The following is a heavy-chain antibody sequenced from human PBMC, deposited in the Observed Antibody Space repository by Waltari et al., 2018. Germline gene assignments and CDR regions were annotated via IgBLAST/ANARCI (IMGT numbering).Heavy chain of an antibody. CDR3: ARDSSSAGVDY. D-gene: IGHD6-13*01. Sequence: QLQLQESGPGLVKPSETLSLTCTVSGGSISSSSYYWGWIRQPPGKGLEWIGSIYYSGRTYYNPSLKSRVTISVDTSKNQFSLKLSSVTAADTAVYYCARDSSSAGVDYWGQGTLVTVSS. J-gene: IGHJ4*02. CDR2: IYYSGRT. CDR1: GGSISSSSYY. V-gene: IGHV4-39*07.